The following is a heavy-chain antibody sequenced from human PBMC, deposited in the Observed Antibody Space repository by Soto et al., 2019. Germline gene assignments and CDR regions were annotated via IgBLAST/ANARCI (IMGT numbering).Heavy chain of an antibody. Sequence: ASVKVSCKASGYTFSSYGISWVRQATGQGLEWMGWMNPNSGNTGYAQKFQGRVTMTRNTSISTAYMELSSLRSEGTAVYYCARERVNWFDPWGQGTLVTVSS. CDR2: MNPNSGNT. J-gene: IGHJ5*02. CDR3: ARERVNWFDP. CDR1: GYTFSSYG. V-gene: IGHV1-8*02.